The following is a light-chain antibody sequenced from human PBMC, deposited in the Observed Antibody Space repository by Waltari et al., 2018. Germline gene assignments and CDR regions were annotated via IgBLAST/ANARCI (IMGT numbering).Light chain of an antibody. V-gene: IGKV1-5*01. CDR2: DAS. J-gene: IGKJ2*01. CDR3: QQYNSYPYT. CDR1: QGISSW. Sequence: DIQMTQSPSTLSASVGDRVPITCRASQGISSWLAWYQQKPGKAPKLLIYDASSLESGVPSRFSGSGSGTEFTLTISSLQPDDFATYYCQQYNSYPYTFGQGTKLEIK.